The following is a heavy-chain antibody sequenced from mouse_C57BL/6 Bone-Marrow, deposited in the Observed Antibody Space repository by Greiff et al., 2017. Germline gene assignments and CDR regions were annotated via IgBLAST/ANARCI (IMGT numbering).Heavy chain of an antibody. J-gene: IGHJ3*01. CDR1: GYTFTSYW. D-gene: IGHD2-1*01. V-gene: IGHV1-55*01. CDR2: IYPGSGST. Sequence: QVQLQQPGAELVKPGASVKMSCKASGYTFTSYWITWVKQRPGQGLEWIGDIYPGSGSTNYNEKFKCKATLTVDTASSTAYMQLSSLTSEDSAVYVCARGEVNYVSSFSYWGQGTLGTVSA. CDR3: ARGEVNYVSSFSY.